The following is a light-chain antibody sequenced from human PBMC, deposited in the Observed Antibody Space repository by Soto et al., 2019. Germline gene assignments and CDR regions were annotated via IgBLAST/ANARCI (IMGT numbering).Light chain of an antibody. Sequence: EIVMTQSPATLSVSPGQRATLSCRASQSVTSSLAWYQQKPGQPPRLLIYGASTRATGIPARFSGSGSGTEVTLTVSSRQSEDFAIYYCRQYSHWPWPLGQGPKVEIK. J-gene: IGKJ1*01. V-gene: IGKV3-15*01. CDR1: QSVTSS. CDR3: RQYSHWPWP. CDR2: GAS.